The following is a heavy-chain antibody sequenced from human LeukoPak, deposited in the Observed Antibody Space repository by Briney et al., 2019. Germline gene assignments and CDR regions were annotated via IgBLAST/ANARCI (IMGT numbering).Heavy chain of an antibody. CDR1: GFTFTSYG. D-gene: IGHD6-6*01. Sequence: GGSLRLSCVASGFTFTSYGMSWVRQAPGKRLEWVSGISGSGDATYYADSVKGRLTISRDNSKNTLYLQMNSLRAEETAVYYCAKLRGLSSSSENNWFDPWGQGTLVTVSS. CDR3: AKLRGLSSSSENNWFDP. J-gene: IGHJ5*02. V-gene: IGHV3-23*01. CDR2: ISGSGDAT.